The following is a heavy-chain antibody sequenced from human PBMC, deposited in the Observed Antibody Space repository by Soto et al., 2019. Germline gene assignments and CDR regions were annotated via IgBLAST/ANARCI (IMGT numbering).Heavy chain of an antibody. CDR1: WFPFSSYS. V-gene: IGHV3-21*01. CDR3: ARDWRKREWRVRNVKYYFYGSDV. D-gene: IGHD6-19*01. CDR2: ISISGRYI. Sequence: GGFRTLFVVPSWFPFSSYSMNWIRPAPSKALAWVSSISISGRYINYADSVRGRFTISGDNAKNSLDLQMDSLRGEETAGLCWARDWRKREWRVRNVKYYFYGSDVGGQGTTVTVTS. J-gene: IGHJ6*01.